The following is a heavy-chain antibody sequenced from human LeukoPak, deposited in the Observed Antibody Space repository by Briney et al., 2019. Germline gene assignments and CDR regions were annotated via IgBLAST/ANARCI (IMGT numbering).Heavy chain of an antibody. V-gene: IGHV3-74*01. Sequence: GGSLRLSCADSGFTFGRYWMHWVRQAPGKGLVWVSHITTDGSGTSYADSVKGRFTISRDNVKNTLYLQMNSLRAEDTAVYYCARGAIVGASFDYWGQGTLVTVSS. J-gene: IGHJ4*02. CDR1: GFTFGRYW. D-gene: IGHD1-26*01. CDR2: ITTDGSGT. CDR3: ARGAIVGASFDY.